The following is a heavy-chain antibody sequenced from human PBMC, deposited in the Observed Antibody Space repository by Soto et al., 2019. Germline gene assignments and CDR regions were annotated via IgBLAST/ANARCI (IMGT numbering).Heavy chain of an antibody. D-gene: IGHD6-19*01. CDR3: ARGRGWLDY. CDR2: MYHSGDT. V-gene: IGHV4-59*01. J-gene: IGHJ4*02. Sequence: PSETLSITCTVSGDSISNNYWTWIRQTPGKGLEWIGCMYHSGDTNYNPSLRSRVTTLLDTSKKEFSLRLSSVSAADTALYYCARGRGWLDYRGQGILVTVSA. CDR1: GDSISNNY.